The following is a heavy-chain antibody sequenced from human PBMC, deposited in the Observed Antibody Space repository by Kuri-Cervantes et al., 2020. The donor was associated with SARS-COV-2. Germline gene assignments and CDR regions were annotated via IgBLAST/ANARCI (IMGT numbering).Heavy chain of an antibody. CDR1: GFTFSSYW. CDR2: IKQDGSVK. J-gene: IGHJ3*02. Sequence: GESLKISCAASGFTFSSYWMSWVRQAPGKGLEWLANIKQDGSVKYYVDSVKGRFTISRDNAKNSLYLQMNSLRAEDTAVYYCAREGVDIVGAPHDAFDIWGQETMVTVSS. V-gene: IGHV3-7*01. D-gene: IGHD1-26*01. CDR3: AREGVDIVGAPHDAFDI.